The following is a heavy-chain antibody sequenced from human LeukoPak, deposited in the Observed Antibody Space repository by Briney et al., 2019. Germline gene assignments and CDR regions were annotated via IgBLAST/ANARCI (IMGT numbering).Heavy chain of an antibody. J-gene: IGHJ4*02. CDR2: ITHDGTTV. CDR3: ARAFYGSGSYDRQFDY. Sequence: GGSLRLSCAASGFTFSDYYMSWIRQAPGKGLEWVSFITHDGTTVYYADSVKGRFTIPRDNAMNSLFLQMNSLRAEDTAVYYCARAFYGSGSYDRQFDYWGQGTLVTVSS. V-gene: IGHV3-11*01. D-gene: IGHD3-10*01. CDR1: GFTFSDYY.